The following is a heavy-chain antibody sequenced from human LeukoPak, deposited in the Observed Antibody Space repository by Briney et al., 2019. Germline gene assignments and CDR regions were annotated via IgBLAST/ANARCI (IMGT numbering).Heavy chain of an antibody. J-gene: IGHJ5*02. CDR3: AKDGWFDP. Sequence: PGRSLRLSCAASGFSFSSYAMHWVRQAPGKGLEWVAVISYDGSNKYYADSVKGRFTISRDNSKNTLYLQVNSLRAEDTAVYYCAKDGWFDPWGQGTLVTVSS. V-gene: IGHV3-30*18. CDR2: ISYDGSNK. CDR1: GFSFSSYA.